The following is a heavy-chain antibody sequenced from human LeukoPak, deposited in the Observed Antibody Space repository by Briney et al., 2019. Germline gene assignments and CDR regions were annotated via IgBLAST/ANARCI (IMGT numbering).Heavy chain of an antibody. V-gene: IGHV4-31*03. D-gene: IGHD2-2*01. Sequence: SETLSLTCTVSGGSISSGGYYWSWIRQHPGKGLEWIGYIYYSGSNYYNPSLKSRVTISVDTSKNQFSLKLSSVTAADTAVYYCARVSCSSTSCKRYYSYGMDVWGKGTTVTVSS. CDR3: ARVSCSSTSCKRYYSYGMDV. CDR1: GGSISSGGYY. J-gene: IGHJ6*04. CDR2: IYYSGSN.